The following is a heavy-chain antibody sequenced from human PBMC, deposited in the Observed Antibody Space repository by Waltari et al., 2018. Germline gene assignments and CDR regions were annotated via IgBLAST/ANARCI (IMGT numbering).Heavy chain of an antibody. CDR3: ARDLSSGYDFLPPFDY. J-gene: IGHJ4*02. CDR2: ISPNSGKS. Sequence: QVQLVQSGAEVKKTGDSVKVSCEASGYSFSSFAVSWVRQAPGQGVEWMGWISPNSGKSEYAQKFQGRVSLTTDTSTNTAYLELRSLTSDDTAVYFCARDLSSGYDFLPPFDYWGQGTLVTVSS. CDR1: GYSFSSFA. V-gene: IGHV1-18*01. D-gene: IGHD5-12*01.